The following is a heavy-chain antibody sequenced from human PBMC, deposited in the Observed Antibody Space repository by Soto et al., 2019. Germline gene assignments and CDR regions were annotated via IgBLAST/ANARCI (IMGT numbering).Heavy chain of an antibody. Sequence: EVQLVESGGGLVKPGESLRLSCAVSGLTFTNAWKTWVRQAPGKGLEWVGHIKSKPDGGTRDYGAPVKGRFIISRDDSKNTLYLDLNSLKTEDTAVYYCAKDLPFTSGGPLAYWGQGAQVIVSS. CDR2: IKSKPDGGTR. D-gene: IGHD3-16*01. CDR3: AKDLPFTSGGPLAY. J-gene: IGHJ4*02. CDR1: GLTFTNAW. V-gene: IGHV3-15*01.